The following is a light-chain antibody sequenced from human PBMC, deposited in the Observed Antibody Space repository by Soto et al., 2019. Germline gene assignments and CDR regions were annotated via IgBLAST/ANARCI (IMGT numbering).Light chain of an antibody. CDR1: QSISSY. V-gene: IGKV1-39*01. Sequence: DVQMTQSPSSLSASVGDRVTITCRASQSISSYLNWYQQIPGKAPKLLVYAASSLQGGVPSRFSGSGSGTDFTLTISSLQPEDFATYYCQQSYTTSITFGQGTRLEIK. CDR2: AAS. J-gene: IGKJ5*01. CDR3: QQSYTTSIT.